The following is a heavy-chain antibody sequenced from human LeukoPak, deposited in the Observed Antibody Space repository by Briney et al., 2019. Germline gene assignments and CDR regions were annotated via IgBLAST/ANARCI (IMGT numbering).Heavy chain of an antibody. V-gene: IGHV3-23*01. CDR2: ISGSGGST. J-gene: IGHJ4*02. CDR3: ARNLYSGWLTFDY. Sequence: GGSLRLSCAASGFTFSSYAMSWVRQAPGKGLEWVSAISGSGGSTYYADSVKGRFTISRDNSKNTLYLQMNSLRAEDTAVYYCARNLYSGWLTFDYWGQGTLVTVSS. D-gene: IGHD6-19*01. CDR1: GFTFSSYA.